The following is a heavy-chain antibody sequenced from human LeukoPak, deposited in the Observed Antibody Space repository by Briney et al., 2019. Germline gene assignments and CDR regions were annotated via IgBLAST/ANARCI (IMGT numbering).Heavy chain of an antibody. CDR2: IIPIFGTA. D-gene: IGHD6-6*01. Sequence: SVKVSCKASGGTFSSYAISWVRQAPGQGLEWMGGIIPIFGTANYAQKFQGRVTITTDESTSTAYMELSSLRAEDTAVYYCARGEGYSSSFQLDYWGQGTLVTVSS. V-gene: IGHV1-69*05. CDR3: ARGEGYSSSFQLDY. J-gene: IGHJ4*02. CDR1: GGTFSSYA.